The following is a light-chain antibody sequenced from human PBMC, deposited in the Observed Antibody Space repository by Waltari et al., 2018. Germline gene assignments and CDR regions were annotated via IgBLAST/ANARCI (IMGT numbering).Light chain of an antibody. Sequence: EIVLTQSPGTASLSPGERVTLSCRARQSVGSSSLAWYQQKPGQAPRLVIYRASRRATGIPDRFSGSGSGTDFSLTISRLEPEDVAVYYCQQHDTLPATFGQGTKVEIK. V-gene: IGKV3-20*01. CDR3: QQHDTLPAT. CDR2: RAS. CDR1: QSVGSSS. J-gene: IGKJ1*01.